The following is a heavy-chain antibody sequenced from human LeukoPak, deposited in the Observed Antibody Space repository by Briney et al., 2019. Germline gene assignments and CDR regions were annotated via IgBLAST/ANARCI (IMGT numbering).Heavy chain of an antibody. CDR2: INHSGST. D-gene: IGHD2-2*01. CDR1: GGSFSGYY. V-gene: IGHV4-34*01. Sequence: PSETLSLTGAVYGGSFSGYYWSWIRQPPGKGLEWIGEINHSGSTNYNPSLKSRVTISVDTSKNQFSLKLSSVTAADTAVYYCARGGRGCSSTSCYGRRFFDYWGQGTLVTVSS. CDR3: ARGGRGCSSTSCYGRRFFDY. J-gene: IGHJ4*02.